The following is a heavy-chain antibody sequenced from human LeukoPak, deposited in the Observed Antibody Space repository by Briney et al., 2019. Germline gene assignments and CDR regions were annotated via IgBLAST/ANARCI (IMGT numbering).Heavy chain of an antibody. Sequence: GASVKVSCKASGYTFTTYYMHWVRQAPGQGLEWMGIITPSGGSTSYAQKLQGRVTMTTDTSTSTAYMELRSLRSDDTAVYYCARGSITIFGVVTYMDVWGKGTTVTVSS. CDR1: GYTFTTYY. V-gene: IGHV1-46*01. D-gene: IGHD3-3*01. CDR3: ARGSITIFGVVTYMDV. J-gene: IGHJ6*03. CDR2: ITPSGGST.